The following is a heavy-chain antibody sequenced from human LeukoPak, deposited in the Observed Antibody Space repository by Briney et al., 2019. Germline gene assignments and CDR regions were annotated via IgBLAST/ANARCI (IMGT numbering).Heavy chain of an antibody. CDR2: IYHSGST. CDR3: ARSLITMVRGVPNWFDP. Sequence: SETLSLTCTVSGYSISSGYYWGWIRQPPGKGMEWIGSIYHSGSTYYNPSLKSRVTISVDTSKNQFSLKLSSVTAADTAVYYCARSLITMVRGVPNWFDPWGQGTLVTVSS. CDR1: GYSISSGYY. D-gene: IGHD3-10*01. J-gene: IGHJ5*02. V-gene: IGHV4-38-2*02.